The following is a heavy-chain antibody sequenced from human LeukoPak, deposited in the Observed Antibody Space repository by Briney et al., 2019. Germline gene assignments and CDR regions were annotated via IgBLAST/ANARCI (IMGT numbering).Heavy chain of an antibody. V-gene: IGHV4-59*08. Sequence: PSETLSLTCIVSGSISSYYWTWIRQPPGKGLEWIGHSYFTGNPNYNPSLKSRVTISVDPPKNQFSLKLTSVTAADTAVYYCARLRGNYFPDYWGQGTLVTVSS. CDR2: SYFTGNP. CDR1: GSISSYY. D-gene: IGHD4-11*01. J-gene: IGHJ4*02. CDR3: ARLRGNYFPDY.